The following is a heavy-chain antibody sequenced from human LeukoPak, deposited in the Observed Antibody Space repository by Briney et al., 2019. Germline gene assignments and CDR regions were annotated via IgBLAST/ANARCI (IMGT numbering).Heavy chain of an antibody. CDR2: IYTSGST. Sequence: PSETLSLTCTVSGGSISSYYWSWIRQPAGKGLEWIGRIYTSGSTNYNPSLKSRVTMSVDTSKNQFSLKLSSVTAADTAVYYCARGLAIFGVVISGASGGWFDPWGQGTLVTVSS. V-gene: IGHV4-4*07. J-gene: IGHJ5*02. D-gene: IGHD3-3*01. CDR1: GGSISSYY. CDR3: ARGLAIFGVVISGASGGWFDP.